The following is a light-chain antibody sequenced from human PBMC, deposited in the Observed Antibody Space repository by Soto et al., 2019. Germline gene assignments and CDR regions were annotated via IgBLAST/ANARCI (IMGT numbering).Light chain of an antibody. CDR2: GAS. CDR3: QQADSFPLT. CDR1: QDISTL. V-gene: IGKV1D-12*01. Sequence: DIQMTQSPSSVSASIGDTVTITFRASQDISTLLAWYQQKPGKAPKLLIYGASTLESGVPSRFSGRGSGTDFTLTISSLQPEDFATYFCQQADSFPLTFGGGTKVDI. J-gene: IGKJ4*01.